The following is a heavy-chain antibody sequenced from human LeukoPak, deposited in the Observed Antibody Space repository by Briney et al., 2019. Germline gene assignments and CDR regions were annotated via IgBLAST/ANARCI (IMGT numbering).Heavy chain of an antibody. CDR2: ISSSSSYI. CDR1: GFTFSSYR. J-gene: IGHJ3*02. D-gene: IGHD3-3*01. CDR3: ARDHYDFWSGYPLDAFDI. Sequence: KPGGSLRLSCAASGFTFSSYRMNWVRQAPGKGLEWVSSISSSSSYIYYADSVKGRFTISRDNAKNSLYLQMNSLRAEDTAVYYCARDHYDFWSGYPLDAFDIRGQGTMVTVSS. V-gene: IGHV3-21*01.